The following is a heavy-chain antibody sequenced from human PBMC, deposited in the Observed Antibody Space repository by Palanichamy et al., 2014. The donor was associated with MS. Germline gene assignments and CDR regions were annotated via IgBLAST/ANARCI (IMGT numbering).Heavy chain of an antibody. CDR2: IIPILGIA. CDR1: GGTFSSYT. J-gene: IGHJ5*02. CDR3: ARVHGHCSSTSCYADWFDP. Sequence: QVQLVQSGAEVKKPGSSVKVSCKASGGTFSSYTISWVRQAPGQGLEWMGRIIPILGIANYAQKFQGRVTITADKSTSTAYMELSSLRSEDTAVYYCARVHGHCSSTSCYADWFDPWGQGTLVTVSP. D-gene: IGHD2-2*01. V-gene: IGHV1-69*02.